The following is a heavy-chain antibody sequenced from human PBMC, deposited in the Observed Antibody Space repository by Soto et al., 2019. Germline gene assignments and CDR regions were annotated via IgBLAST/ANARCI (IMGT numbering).Heavy chain of an antibody. CDR1: GGSISSYNW. CDR2: IYHSGTA. J-gene: IGHJ4*02. CDR3: ARSLWFGEDFFGY. D-gene: IGHD3-10*01. V-gene: IGHV4-4*02. Sequence: SETLSLTCAVSGGSISSYNWWSWVRQPPGKGLEWIGEIYHSGTANYNPSLKSRVTISVDKSKNHFSLKLTSVTAADTAVYYCARSLWFGEDFFGYWGQGTLVTVS.